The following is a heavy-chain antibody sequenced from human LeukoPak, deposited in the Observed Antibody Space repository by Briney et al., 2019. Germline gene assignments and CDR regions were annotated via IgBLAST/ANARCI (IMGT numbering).Heavy chain of an antibody. CDR1: GGSISSSDYS. V-gene: IGHV4-31*11. J-gene: IGHJ4*02. CDR2: IYYSGST. D-gene: IGHD3-16*01. CDR3: ARGSNYDTLGYHFEY. Sequence: SKTLSLTCAVFGGSISSSDYSWTWIRQHPGKGLEWIATIYYSGSTENNPSLKSRVTISVDTSKNQVSLKLSSVTAADTAVYYYARGSNYDTLGYHFEYWGQGTLATVSS.